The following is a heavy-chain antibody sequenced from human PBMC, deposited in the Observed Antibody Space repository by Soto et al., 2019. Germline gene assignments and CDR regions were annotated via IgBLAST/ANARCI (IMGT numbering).Heavy chain of an antibody. Sequence: GASVKVSCKASGGTFSSYAISLVRQAPGQGLEWMGGIIPIFGTANYAQKLQGRVTITADESTSTAYMELSSLRSEDTAVYYCARDSQYYDILTSQTEDAFDIWGQGTMVTVSS. J-gene: IGHJ3*02. D-gene: IGHD3-9*01. CDR2: IIPIFGTA. CDR1: GGTFSSYA. CDR3: ARDSQYYDILTSQTEDAFDI. V-gene: IGHV1-69*13.